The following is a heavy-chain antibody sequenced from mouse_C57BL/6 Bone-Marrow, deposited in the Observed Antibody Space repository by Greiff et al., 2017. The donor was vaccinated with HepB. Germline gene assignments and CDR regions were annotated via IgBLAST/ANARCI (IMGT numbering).Heavy chain of an antibody. Sequence: EVQRVESGAELVRPGASVKLSCTASGFNIKDDYMHWVKQRPEQGLEWIGWIDPENGDTEYASKFQGKATITADTSSNTAYLQLSSLTSEDTAVYYCTTERLLLRYNYWGQGTTLTVSS. CDR2: IDPENGDT. CDR3: TTERLLLRYNY. J-gene: IGHJ2*01. CDR1: GFNIKDDY. D-gene: IGHD1-1*01. V-gene: IGHV14-4*01.